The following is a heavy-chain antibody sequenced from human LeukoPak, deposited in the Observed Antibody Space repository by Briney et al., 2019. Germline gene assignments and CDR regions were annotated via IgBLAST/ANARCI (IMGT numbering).Heavy chain of an antibody. Sequence: ASVKVSCTASGGTFSSYAISWVRQAPGQGLEWMGGIIPIFGTANYAQKFQGRVTITADESASTAYMELSSLRSEDTAVYYCASMSRPLYDILTGYPPTNYYYYGMDVWGQGTTVTVSS. J-gene: IGHJ6*02. CDR2: IIPIFGTA. CDR3: ASMSRPLYDILTGYPPTNYYYYGMDV. CDR1: GGTFSSYA. V-gene: IGHV1-69*13. D-gene: IGHD3-9*01.